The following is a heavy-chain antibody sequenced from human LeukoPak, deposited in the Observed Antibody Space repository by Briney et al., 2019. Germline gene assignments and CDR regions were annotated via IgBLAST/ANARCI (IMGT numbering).Heavy chain of an antibody. V-gene: IGHV3-53*01. D-gene: IGHD2-15*01. J-gene: IGHJ4*02. CDR3: ARGYCSGGRCYSGVLDY. CDR1: GFTVSTNY. Sequence: GRSLRLSCAASGFTVSTNYMSWVRQAPGKGLEWVSVIYTGGDTFYADSVKGRFTISRDNSKNTLYLQMNSLRTEDTAMYYCARGYCSGGRCYSGVLDYWGQGTLVTVSS. CDR2: IYTGGDT.